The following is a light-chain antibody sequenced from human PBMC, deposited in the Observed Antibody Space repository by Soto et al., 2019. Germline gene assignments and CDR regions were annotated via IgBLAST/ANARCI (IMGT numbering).Light chain of an antibody. J-gene: IGKJ5*01. V-gene: IGKV1-39*01. CDR1: QSISTY. CDR2: DAS. CDR3: QQSYMEPIT. Sequence: DIQMTQSPSSLSASVGNRVTITCRASQSISTYLNWYQKKPGKAPNLLIYDASRLQSGVPSRFSGSGGGTDFTLSISSVQPEDFATYFCQQSYMEPITLGQGTRLEIK.